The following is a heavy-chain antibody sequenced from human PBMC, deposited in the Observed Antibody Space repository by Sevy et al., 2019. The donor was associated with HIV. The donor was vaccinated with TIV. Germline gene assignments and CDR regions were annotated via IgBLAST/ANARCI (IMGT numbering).Heavy chain of an antibody. Sequence: ASVKVSCKASGYTFTGYYIHWVRQAPGLGLEWMGWISPNSGGTNYPQKFQGRVTMTRDTSISTAYMELSRLKSNDTAVYYCTRGRSGFSGSDLAYWGQGTLVTVSS. CDR3: TRGRSGFSGSDLAY. J-gene: IGHJ4*02. V-gene: IGHV1-2*02. D-gene: IGHD3-22*01. CDR1: GYTFTGYY. CDR2: ISPNSGGT.